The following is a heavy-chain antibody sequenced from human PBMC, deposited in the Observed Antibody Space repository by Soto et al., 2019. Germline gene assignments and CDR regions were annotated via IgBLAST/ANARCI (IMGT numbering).Heavy chain of an antibody. V-gene: IGHV6-1*01. CDR3: ARVKGTYSGSYHFDS. D-gene: IGHD1-26*01. J-gene: IGHJ4*02. CDR1: GDSVSSDRAA. CDR2: TYYRSKWYN. Sequence: PSQTLSLTCVISGDSVSSDRAAWNWIRQSPSRGLEWLGRTYYRSKWYNDYAVSVKSRITINPDTSKNQFSLQLKSVTPEDTALYYFARVKGTYSGSYHFDSWGQGTLVTVSS.